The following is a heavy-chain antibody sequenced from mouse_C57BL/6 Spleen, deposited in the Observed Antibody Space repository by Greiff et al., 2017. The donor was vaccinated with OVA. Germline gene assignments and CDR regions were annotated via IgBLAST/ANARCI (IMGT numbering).Heavy chain of an antibody. V-gene: IGHV1-53*01. D-gene: IGHD2-3*01. J-gene: IGHJ1*03. CDR1: GYTFTSYW. CDR3: ARGLIYDGYLWYFDV. Sequence: QVQLQQPGTELVKPGASVKLSCKASGYTFTSYWMHWVKQRPGQGLEWIGNINPSNGGTNYNEKFKSKATLPVDKSSSTAYMQLSSLTSEDSAVYYCARGLIYDGYLWYFDVWGTGTTVTVSS. CDR2: INPSNGGT.